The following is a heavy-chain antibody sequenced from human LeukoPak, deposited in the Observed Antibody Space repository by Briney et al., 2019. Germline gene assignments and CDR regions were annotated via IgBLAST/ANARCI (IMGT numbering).Heavy chain of an antibody. Sequence: ASVKVSCKASGYTFTSYYMHWVRQAPGQGLEWMGLINPSGGSTSYAQKFQGRVTMTRDTSTSTVYMELSSLRSEDTAVYYCARDIVVVPAAPTGIYYYYGMDVWGQGTTVTVSS. CDR2: INPSGGST. CDR1: GYTFTSYY. D-gene: IGHD2-2*01. V-gene: IGHV1-46*01. J-gene: IGHJ6*02. CDR3: ARDIVVVPAAPTGIYYYYGMDV.